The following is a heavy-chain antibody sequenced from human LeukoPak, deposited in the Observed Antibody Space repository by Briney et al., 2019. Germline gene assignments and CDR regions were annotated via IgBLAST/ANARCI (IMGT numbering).Heavy chain of an antibody. V-gene: IGHV3-33*01. CDR3: ARGLRVDYDFRSDYPDY. CDR1: GFTFSTYG. CDR2: IWHDGSNK. D-gene: IGHD3-3*01. J-gene: IGHJ4*02. Sequence: GGSLRLSCAAPGFTFSTYGMLWVRQAPGKGLEWVAVIWHDGSNKYYADSVKGRFTISRDNSKNTLYLQMTSLRAEDTAMYYCARGLRVDYDFRSDYPDYWGQGTLVTVSS.